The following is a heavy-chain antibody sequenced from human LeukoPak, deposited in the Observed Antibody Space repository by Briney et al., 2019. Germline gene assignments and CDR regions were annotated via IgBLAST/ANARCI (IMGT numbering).Heavy chain of an antibody. CDR2: IYYSGST. D-gene: IGHD6-13*01. CDR3: AGAPPLLYSSSSLGAFDI. Sequence: PSETLSLTCTVSGGSISSYYWSWLRQPPGKGLEWIGYIYYSGSTSYNPSLRSRVTISVDTSKNQFSLKLNSVTAADTAVYYCAGAPPLLYSSSSLGAFDIWGQGTMVTVSS. CDR1: GGSISSYY. V-gene: IGHV4-59*01. J-gene: IGHJ3*02.